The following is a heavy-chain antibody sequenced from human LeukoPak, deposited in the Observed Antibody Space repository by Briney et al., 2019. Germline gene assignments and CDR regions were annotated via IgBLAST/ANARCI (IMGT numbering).Heavy chain of an antibody. V-gene: IGHV3-23*01. D-gene: IGHD6-19*01. CDR1: GFIFSSYG. J-gene: IGHJ4*02. CDR3: ARRSGIAVAGAFDY. Sequence: GGSLRLSCAASGFIFSSYGMSWVRQAPGKGLEWVSSISGSGGSTDYADSVKGRFTISRDNSKNTLYLQMNSLRAEDTAVYYCARRSGIAVAGAFDYWGQGTLVTVSS. CDR2: ISGSGGST.